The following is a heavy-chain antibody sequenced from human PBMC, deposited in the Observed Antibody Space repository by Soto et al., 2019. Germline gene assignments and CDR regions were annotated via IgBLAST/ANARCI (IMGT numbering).Heavy chain of an antibody. CDR2: ISGSGDRT. V-gene: IGHV3-23*01. Sequence: DVQLLESGGGLVQPGGSLRLSCAASGITISNYPMSWVRQAPGKGLDWVSGISGSGDRTYYADSAKGRFTISKDISRNSLSLQLDSLVVEDTAVYFCVKDDGGYPSTAPHWGQGTLVTVSS. CDR3: VKDDGGYPSTAPH. J-gene: IGHJ4*02. D-gene: IGHD3-22*01. CDR1: GITISNYP.